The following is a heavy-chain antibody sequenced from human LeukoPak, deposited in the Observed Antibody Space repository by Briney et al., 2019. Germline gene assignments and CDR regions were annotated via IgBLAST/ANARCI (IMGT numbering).Heavy chain of an antibody. J-gene: IGHJ4*02. CDR1: GFTFSSYA. D-gene: IGHD3-22*01. CDR3: AKDRFYFNTSGYFDS. Sequence: GGSLRLSCAASGFTFSSYAMHWVRQAPGKGLEWVAVISYDGSNKYYADSVKGRFTISRDNSKNTLYLQMNSLRPEDTAVYYCAKDRFYFNTSGYFDSWGQGTLVTVSS. CDR2: ISYDGSNK. V-gene: IGHV3-30*04.